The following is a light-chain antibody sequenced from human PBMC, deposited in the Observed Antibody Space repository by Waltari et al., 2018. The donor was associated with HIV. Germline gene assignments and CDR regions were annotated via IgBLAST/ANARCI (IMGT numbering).Light chain of an antibody. J-gene: IGLJ1*01. Sequence: QSALTQPASVSGTPGQSIIIFCTGTSSDVGGYDFVSWYQQHPGKVPKVMIYDVSKRPSGVSNRFSGSKSGNTASLTISGLQAEDEADYYCASYVSSTSYVFGTGTKVTVL. V-gene: IGLV2-14*01. CDR3: ASYVSSTSYV. CDR2: DVS. CDR1: SSDVGGYDF.